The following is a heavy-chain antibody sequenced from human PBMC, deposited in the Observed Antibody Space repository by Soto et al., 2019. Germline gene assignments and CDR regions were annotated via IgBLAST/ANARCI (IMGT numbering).Heavy chain of an antibody. CDR1: VFTCGDYA. D-gene: IGHD2-15*01. J-gene: IGHJ5*02. Sequence: GGSLRLSCAASVFTCGDYAMHRFRPGPGQCLDWASGISWNSANIVYDESVKGRFTISRDNAKNSFSLQMNSLRAEDAALYYCATTRDLGKCGNSCPGNSQFDPWGQGTLVTVSS. V-gene: IGHV3-9*01. CDR3: ATTRDLGKCGNSCPGNSQFDP. CDR2: ISWNSANI.